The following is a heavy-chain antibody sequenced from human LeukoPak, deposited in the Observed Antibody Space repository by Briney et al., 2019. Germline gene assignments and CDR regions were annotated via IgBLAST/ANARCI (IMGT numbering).Heavy chain of an antibody. CDR2: IYYSGCT. J-gene: IGHJ5*02. D-gene: IGHD2-21*01. CDR1: GGSISSYY. Sequence: PSETLSHTCTVSGGSISSYYWSWIRQPPGKGLEWIGYIYYSGCTNYNPSLKSRVTISVDTSKNQFSLKLSSVTAADTAVYYCARRDPGNWFDPWGQGTLVTVSS. CDR3: ARRDPGNWFDP. V-gene: IGHV4-59*08.